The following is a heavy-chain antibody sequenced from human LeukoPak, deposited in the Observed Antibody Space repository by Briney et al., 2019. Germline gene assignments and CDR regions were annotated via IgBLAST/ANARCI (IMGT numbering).Heavy chain of an antibody. Sequence: GESLKISCKGSGYSFTSYWIGWVRQRPGKGLEWMGIIYPGDSDTRYSPSLQGQVTISADKSISTAYLQWSSLKASDTAMYYCARRWTAMAYDAFDIWGQGTMVTVSS. CDR3: ARRWTAMAYDAFDI. J-gene: IGHJ3*02. CDR1: GYSFTSYW. D-gene: IGHD5-18*01. CDR2: IYPGDSDT. V-gene: IGHV5-51*01.